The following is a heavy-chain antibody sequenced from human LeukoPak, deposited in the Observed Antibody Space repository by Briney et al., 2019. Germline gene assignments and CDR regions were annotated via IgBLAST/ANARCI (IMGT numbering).Heavy chain of an antibody. D-gene: IGHD6-19*01. CDR3: ARDLRLAVAEGNGMDV. Sequence: PGGSLRLSCAASGFTFSSYSMNWVRQAPGKGLEWVSSISSSSSYIYYADSVKGRFTISRDNAKNSLYLQMNSLRAEDTAVYYCARDLRLAVAEGNGMDVWGQGTTVTVPS. CDR1: GFTFSSYS. J-gene: IGHJ6*02. V-gene: IGHV3-21*01. CDR2: ISSSSSYI.